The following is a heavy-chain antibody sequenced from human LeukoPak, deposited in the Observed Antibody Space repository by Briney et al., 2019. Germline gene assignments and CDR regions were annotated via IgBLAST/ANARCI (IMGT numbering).Heavy chain of an antibody. J-gene: IGHJ4*02. CDR2: IIPIFGTA. V-gene: IGHV1-69*13. D-gene: IGHD2-21*01. CDR3: ARNQQAYCGGDCYQYYFDC. Sequence: SVKVSCKASGGTFSSCAISWVRQAPGQGLEWMGGIIPIFGTANYAQKFQGRVTITADESTSTAYMELSSLRSEDTAVYYCARNQQAYCGGDCYQYYFDCWGQGTLVTVSS. CDR1: GGTFSSCA.